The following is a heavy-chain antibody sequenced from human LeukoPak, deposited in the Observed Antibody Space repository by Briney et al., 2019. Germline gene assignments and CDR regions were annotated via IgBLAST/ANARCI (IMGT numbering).Heavy chain of an antibody. Sequence: GGSLRLSCAASGFTFSSYGMHWVRQAPGKGLEWVAVISYGGSNKYYADSVKGRFTISRDNSKNTLYLQMNSLRAEDTAVYYCANGGNYYYYMDVWGKGTTVTVSS. V-gene: IGHV3-30*18. D-gene: IGHD4-23*01. CDR3: ANGGNYYYYMDV. CDR1: GFTFSSYG. CDR2: ISYGGSNK. J-gene: IGHJ6*03.